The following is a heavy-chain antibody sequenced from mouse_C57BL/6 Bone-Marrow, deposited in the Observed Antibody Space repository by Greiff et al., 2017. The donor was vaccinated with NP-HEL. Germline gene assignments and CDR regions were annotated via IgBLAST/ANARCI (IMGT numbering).Heavy chain of an antibody. J-gene: IGHJ3*01. CDR3: AKPMDSNYEEGFAY. CDR2: IWGDGST. CDR1: GFSLTSYG. Sequence: VQLQESGPGLVAPSQSLSITCPVSGFSLTSYGVSWVRQPPGKGLEWLGVIWGDGSTNYHSALISRLSISKDNSKSQVFLKLNSLQTDDTATYYCAKPMDSNYEEGFAYWGQGTLVTVSA. V-gene: IGHV2-3*01. D-gene: IGHD2-5*01.